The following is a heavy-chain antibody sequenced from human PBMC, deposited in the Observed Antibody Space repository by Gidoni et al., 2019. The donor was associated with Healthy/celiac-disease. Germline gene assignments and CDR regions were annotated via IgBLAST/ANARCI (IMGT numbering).Heavy chain of an antibody. V-gene: IGHV4-59*01. CDR1: GGSSSSYY. D-gene: IGHD3-10*01. CDR3: ARADRLLWFGDLHGPRYFDL. Sequence: QVQLQESGPGLVKPSETLSLTCTVSGGSSSSYYWSWIRQPPGKGLEWIGYIYYSGCTNYNPSLKSRVTISVDTSKNQFSLKLSSVTAADTAVYYCARADRLLWFGDLHGPRYFDLWGRGTLVTVSS. J-gene: IGHJ2*01. CDR2: IYYSGCT.